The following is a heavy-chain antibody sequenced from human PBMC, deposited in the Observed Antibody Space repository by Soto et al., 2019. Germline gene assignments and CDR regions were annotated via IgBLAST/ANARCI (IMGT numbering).Heavy chain of an antibody. Sequence: VGSLRLSCAASGFTFSSYGMHWVRQAPGKGLEWVAVIWYDGSNKYYADSVKGRFTISRDNSKNTLYLQMNSLRAEDTAVYYCARDFVSGGPGRVWGYYYYYGMDVWGQGTTVTVSS. CDR1: GFTFSSYG. V-gene: IGHV3-33*01. CDR3: ARDFVSGGPGRVWGYYYYYGMDV. D-gene: IGHD3-16*01. J-gene: IGHJ6*02. CDR2: IWYDGSNK.